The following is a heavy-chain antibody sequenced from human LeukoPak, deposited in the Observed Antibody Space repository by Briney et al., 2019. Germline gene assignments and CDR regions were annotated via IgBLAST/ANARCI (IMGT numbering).Heavy chain of an antibody. CDR3: AKDHYYDSTSNHYYYGMDV. J-gene: IGHJ6*02. CDR1: GFTFSNYA. CDR2: ISGSGGNT. V-gene: IGHV3-23*01. D-gene: IGHD3-22*01. Sequence: GGSLRLSCASSGFTFSNYAMSWVRQAPGKGLKWVSGISGSGGNTYYADSVKGRFTISRDNSKNTLYLQMNSLRAEDTAVYYCAKDHYYDSTSNHYYYGMDVWGQGTTVTVSS.